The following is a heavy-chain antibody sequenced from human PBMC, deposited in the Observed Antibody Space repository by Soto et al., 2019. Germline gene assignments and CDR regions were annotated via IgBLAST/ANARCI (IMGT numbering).Heavy chain of an antibody. CDR2: IYHNGST. CDR3: ARDGNAYTSVDFYL. V-gene: IGHV4-30-4*01. D-gene: IGHD3-16*01. CDR1: GGSISSGYYS. J-gene: IGHJ2*01. Sequence: QVQLQESGPGLVKPSQTLSLTCTVSGGSISSGYYSWSWIRQPPGKGLEWIGYIYHNGSTYYNPSLQRRVTKSIDMSKNQFSLYLNSVTASDTAVYFCARDGNAYTSVDFYLWGRGTLVTVAS.